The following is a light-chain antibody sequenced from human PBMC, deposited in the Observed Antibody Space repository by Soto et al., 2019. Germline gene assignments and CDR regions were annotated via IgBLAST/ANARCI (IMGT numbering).Light chain of an antibody. CDR2: XXX. CDR3: QPYNNWPLT. J-gene: IGKJ4*01. CDR1: QGIGDT. Sequence: EVVMTQSPATLSVSPGEGVTLSCRASQGIGDTLAWYXXKXGXXXXXXXXXXXXRATDVTDRFSGSRSGPEFTLTINSLQSEDFAIYYCQPYNNWPLTFGGGTKV. V-gene: IGKV3-15*01.